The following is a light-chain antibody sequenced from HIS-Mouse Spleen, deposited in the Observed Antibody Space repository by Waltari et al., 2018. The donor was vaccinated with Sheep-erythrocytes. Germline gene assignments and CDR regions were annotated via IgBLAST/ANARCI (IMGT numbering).Light chain of an antibody. V-gene: IGKV3-15*01. CDR2: GAS. CDR1: QSVSSN. J-gene: IGKJ2*02. CDR3: QQYNNWPPGT. Sequence: EIVMTQSPATLSVSPGERATLSCRASQSVSSNLAWYQQKPGQAPRPLSYGASTRATGIPARFSGSGSGTEFTLTISSMQSEDFAVYYCQQYNNWPPGTFGQGTKLEIK.